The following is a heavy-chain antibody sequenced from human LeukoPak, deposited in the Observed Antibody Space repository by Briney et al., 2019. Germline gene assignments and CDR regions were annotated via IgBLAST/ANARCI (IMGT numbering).Heavy chain of an antibody. CDR3: ARDPHPGYGDYYYYFYMDV. J-gene: IGHJ6*03. Sequence: SETLSLTCTVSGYSISSGYYWGWIRQPPGKGLECIGSIYHSGSTYYNPSLKSRVTISVNTSKNQFSLKLTSVTAADTAVYYCARDPHPGYGDYYYYFYMDVWGTGTTVTVSS. D-gene: IGHD4-17*01. CDR2: IYHSGST. CDR1: GYSISSGYY. V-gene: IGHV4-38-2*02.